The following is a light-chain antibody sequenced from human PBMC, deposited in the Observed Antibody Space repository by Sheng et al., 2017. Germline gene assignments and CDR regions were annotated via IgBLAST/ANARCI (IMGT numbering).Light chain of an antibody. V-gene: IGKV3-20*01. CDR3: QQYQSYPWT. Sequence: EIILTQSPGTLSLSPGERATLSCTVSQRITNNNLAWFQHKPGQAPRLLIYGASTRATGIPARFSGSASGTEFTLTISSLQPDDFATYYCQQYQSYPWTFGHGTKVDIK. CDR1: QRITNNN. J-gene: IGKJ1*01. CDR2: GAS.